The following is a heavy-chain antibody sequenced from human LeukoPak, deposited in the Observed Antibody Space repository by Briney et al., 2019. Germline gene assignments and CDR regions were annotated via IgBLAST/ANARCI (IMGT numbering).Heavy chain of an antibody. J-gene: IGHJ6*03. CDR3: AKTALTSSWYGGYMDV. D-gene: IGHD6-13*01. CDR1: GFSFSTYA. V-gene: IGHV3-23*01. CDR2: ISGGGGST. Sequence: PGGSLRLSCAASGFSFSTYAMTWVRQAPGKVLEWVSVISGGGGSTYYADSVKGWFTISRDNSKNTLYLQMNSLRAEDTALYYCAKTALTSSWYGGYMDVWGKGTTVTVSS.